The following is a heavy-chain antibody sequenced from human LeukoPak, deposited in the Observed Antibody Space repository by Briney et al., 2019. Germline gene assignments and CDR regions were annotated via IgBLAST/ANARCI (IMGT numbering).Heavy chain of an antibody. CDR1: GFTFSSYW. CDR2: INSDRSST. V-gene: IGHV3-74*01. Sequence: GGSLRLSCAASGFTFSSYWMHWVRQAPGKGLVWVSLINSDRSSTFYADSVKGRFTISRDNAKNTLYLQMNSLRAEDTAVYYCARDSTYYDSSGYYYVGRNAFDIWGQGTMVTVSS. CDR3: ARDSTYYDSSGYYYVGRNAFDI. D-gene: IGHD3-22*01. J-gene: IGHJ3*02.